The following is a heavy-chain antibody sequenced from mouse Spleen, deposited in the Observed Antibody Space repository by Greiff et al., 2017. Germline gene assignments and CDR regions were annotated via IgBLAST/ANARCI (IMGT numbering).Heavy chain of an antibody. J-gene: IGHJ2*01. CDR2: IYPGSDST. D-gene: IGHD4-1*01. Sequence: QVQLQQSGTELVKPGASVKMSCRASGYTFTNYWITWVKQRPGQGLEWIGDIYPGSDSTYYNEKFKSKAILTVDISSSTAYMQLSSLTSEDSAVYYCTSLNWDVGYWGQGTTLTVSS. CDR1: GYTFTNYW. CDR3: TSLNWDVGY. V-gene: IGHV1-55*01.